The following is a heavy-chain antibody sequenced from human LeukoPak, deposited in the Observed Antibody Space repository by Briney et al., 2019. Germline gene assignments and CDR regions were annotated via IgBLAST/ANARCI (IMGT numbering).Heavy chain of an antibody. CDR2: INPNSGGT. J-gene: IGHJ4*02. V-gene: IGHV1-2*02. CDR1: VYTFTGYY. Sequence: ASVKVSCKASVYTFTGYYMHWVRQAPGQGLEWMGWINPNSGGTNYAQKFQGRVTMTRDTSISTAYMELSRLRSDDTAVYYCARAYCGGDCYSGAYYFDYWGQGTLVTVSS. CDR3: ARAYCGGDCYSGAYYFDY. D-gene: IGHD2-21*02.